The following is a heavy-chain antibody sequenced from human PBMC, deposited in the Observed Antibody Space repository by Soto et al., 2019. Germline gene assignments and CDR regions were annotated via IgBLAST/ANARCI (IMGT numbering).Heavy chain of an antibody. D-gene: IGHD3-10*01. Sequence: SETLSLTCTVSGGSISSGGYYWSWIRQHPGKGLEWIGYIYYSGSTYYNPSLKSRVTISVDTSKNQFSLKLSSVTAADTAVYYCARARRSPKRDMVRGASFDYWGQGTLVTVSS. J-gene: IGHJ4*02. V-gene: IGHV4-31*03. CDR1: GGSISSGGYY. CDR3: ARARRSPKRDMVRGASFDY. CDR2: IYYSGST.